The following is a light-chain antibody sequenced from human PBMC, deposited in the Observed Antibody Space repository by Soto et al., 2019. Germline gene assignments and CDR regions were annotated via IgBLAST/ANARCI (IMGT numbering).Light chain of an antibody. CDR2: DAF. V-gene: IGKV3-11*01. CDR1: QSVSTY. J-gene: IGKJ1*01. Sequence: EIVLTQSPATLSLSPWERATLSCRASQSVSTYLAWYQQKPGQAPRLLIYDAFNRATGIPARFSGSGSGTDFTLTISSLQSEDFAVYYCQQYNNWPWTFGQGTKVDIK. CDR3: QQYNNWPWT.